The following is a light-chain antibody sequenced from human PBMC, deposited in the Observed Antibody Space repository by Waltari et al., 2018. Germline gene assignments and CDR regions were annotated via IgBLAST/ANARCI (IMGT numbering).Light chain of an antibody. J-gene: IGKJ3*01. CDR3: MQALEILFT. V-gene: IGKV2-28*01. Sequence: DIVMTQSPLSLPVTPGEPASISCRSSQSLLHTNGYNYLDWYLQKPGKSPQLLIYLDSNRASGVPDRFSGSGSGTNFTLKISRVEAEDVGVYYCMQALEILFTFGPGTKVDVK. CDR2: LDS. CDR1: QSLLHTNGYNY.